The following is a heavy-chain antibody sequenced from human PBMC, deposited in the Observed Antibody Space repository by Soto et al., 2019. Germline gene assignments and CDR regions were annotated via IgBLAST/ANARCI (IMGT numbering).Heavy chain of an antibody. CDR1: GFTFSSYW. J-gene: IGHJ6*02. Sequence: PGGSLRLSCAASGFTFSSYWMHWVRQAPGKGLVWVSRINSDGSSISYADSVKGRFTISRGNAKNTLYLQMNSLRAEDTAVYYCARDDYYYYGMDVWGQGTTVTVSS. V-gene: IGHV3-74*01. CDR3: ARDDYYYYGMDV. CDR2: INSDGSSI.